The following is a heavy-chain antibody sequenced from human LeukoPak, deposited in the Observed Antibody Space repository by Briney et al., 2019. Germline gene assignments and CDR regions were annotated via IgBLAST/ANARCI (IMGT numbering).Heavy chain of an antibody. D-gene: IGHD5-18*01. CDR3: ARAAMVTGLDY. Sequence: SETLSLTCSVSGGSIRSGNYDWNWIRQFAGKGLDNCKPCLKRRVTISVDTSKNQFSLKVRSVTAADTAVYYCARAAMVTGLDYWGQGTLVTVSS. J-gene: IGHJ4*02. V-gene: IGHV4-61*02. CDR1: GGSIRSGNYD.